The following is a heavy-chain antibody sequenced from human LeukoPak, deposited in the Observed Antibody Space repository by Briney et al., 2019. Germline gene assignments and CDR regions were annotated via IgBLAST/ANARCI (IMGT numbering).Heavy chain of an antibody. Sequence: VASVKVSCKASGFTFTSSAMQWVRQARGQRLEWIGWIVVGSGNTNYAQKFQERVTITRDMSTSTAYMELSSLRSEDTAVYYCAADGACSSTSCYRYGMDVWGQGTTVTVSS. D-gene: IGHD2-2*01. V-gene: IGHV1-58*02. CDR2: IVVGSGNT. CDR3: AADGACSSTSCYRYGMDV. CDR1: GFTFTSSA. J-gene: IGHJ6*02.